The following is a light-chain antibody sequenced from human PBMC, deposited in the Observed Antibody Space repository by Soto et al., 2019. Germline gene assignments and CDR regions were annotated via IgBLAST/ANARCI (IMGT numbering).Light chain of an antibody. Sequence: EFVLTQSPGTLSLSPGERATLSCRTSQSLTKSYLAWYQQKLGQAPRLLIYAVSSRATGIPDRFSGSGSGTDFTLTISRLDPEDFAIYYCQEYDNVASPFFGPGTIV. CDR2: AVS. CDR1: QSLTKSY. J-gene: IGKJ3*01. CDR3: QEYDNVASPF. V-gene: IGKV3-20*01.